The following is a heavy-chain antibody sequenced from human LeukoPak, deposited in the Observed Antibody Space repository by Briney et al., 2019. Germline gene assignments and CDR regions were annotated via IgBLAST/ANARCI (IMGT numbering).Heavy chain of an antibody. Sequence: GASVKVSCKTSGYTFPSYDINWVRQATGQGLEWMGWMNPNSGNPGYAQKFQGRVTITRNTSITTAYMELSSLRSEDTAVYYCARGPKWSGSYYYFDYWGQGTLVTVSS. J-gene: IGHJ4*02. CDR2: MNPNSGNP. CDR3: ARGPKWSGSYYYFDY. D-gene: IGHD1-26*01. V-gene: IGHV1-8*01. CDR1: GYTFPSYD.